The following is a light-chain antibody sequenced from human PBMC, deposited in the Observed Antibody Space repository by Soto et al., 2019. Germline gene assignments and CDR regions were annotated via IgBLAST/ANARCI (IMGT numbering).Light chain of an antibody. V-gene: IGKV3-11*01. CDR1: QSVSID. Sequence: EVVLTQSPATLSLSPGDRATLSCRASQSVSIDFAWYQQKPGQAPRLLIYDASNRATGIPARFSGSGSGTEFPLTISSLEPEAFAVYYCQHRHNFGPGTKVDIK. CDR2: DAS. J-gene: IGKJ3*01. CDR3: QHRHN.